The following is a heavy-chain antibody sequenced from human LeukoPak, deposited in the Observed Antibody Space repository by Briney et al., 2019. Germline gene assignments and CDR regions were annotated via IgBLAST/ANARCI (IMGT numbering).Heavy chain of an antibody. D-gene: IGHD2-2*01. CDR2: IYNTGST. CDR1: GGSISSSIFY. J-gene: IGHJ4*02. Sequence: SETLSLTCTVSGGSISSSIFYWAWIRQPPGKGLEWIGNIYNTGSTFYNPSLKSRVTISVGTSKNQFSLKLSSVTAADTAVYYCARFLYCSSTSCYLSFDYWGQGTLVTVSS. V-gene: IGHV4-39*01. CDR3: ARFLYCSSTSCYLSFDY.